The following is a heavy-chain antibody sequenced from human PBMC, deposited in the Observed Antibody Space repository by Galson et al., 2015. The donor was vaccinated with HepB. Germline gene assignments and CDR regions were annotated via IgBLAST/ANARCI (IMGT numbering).Heavy chain of an antibody. CDR3: ASRITMVRGVMGGMDV. V-gene: IGHV5-10-1*01. D-gene: IGHD3-10*01. CDR2: IDPSDSYT. CDR1: GYSFTSYW. Sequence: QSGAEVKKPGESLRISCKGSGYSFTSYWISWVRQMPGKGLEWMGRIDPSDSYTNYSPSFQGHVTISADKSISTAYLQWSSLKASDTAMYYCASRITMVRGVMGGMDVWGQGTTVTVSS. J-gene: IGHJ6*02.